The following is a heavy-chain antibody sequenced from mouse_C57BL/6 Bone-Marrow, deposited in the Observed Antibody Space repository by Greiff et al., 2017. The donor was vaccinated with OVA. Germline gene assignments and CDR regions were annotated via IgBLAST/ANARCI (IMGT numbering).Heavy chain of an antibody. CDR3: ARVPSDY. CDR2: ISDGGSYT. CDR1: GFTFSSYA. Sequence: EVQVVESGGGLVKPGGSLKLSCAASGFTFSSYAMSWVRQTPEKRLEWVATISDGGSYTYYPDNVKGRFTISRDNAKNNLYLQMSHLKSEDTAMYYCARVPSDYWGQGTTLTVSS. V-gene: IGHV5-4*01. J-gene: IGHJ2*01.